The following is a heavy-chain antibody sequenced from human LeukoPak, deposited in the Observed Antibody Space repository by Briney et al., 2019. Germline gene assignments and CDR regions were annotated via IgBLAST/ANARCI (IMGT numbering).Heavy chain of an antibody. D-gene: IGHD3-3*01. CDR3: ARVFGGYYDFWSGYYSYYYYYMDV. CDR1: GYTFTSYG. V-gene: IGHV1-18*01. Sequence: ASVTVSCKASGYTFTSYGISWVRQAPGQGLEWMGWISAYNGNTNYAQKLQGRVTMTTDTSTSTAYMELRSLRSDDTAVYYCARVFGGYYDFWSGYYSYYYYYMDVWGKGTTVTVSS. CDR2: ISAYNGNT. J-gene: IGHJ6*03.